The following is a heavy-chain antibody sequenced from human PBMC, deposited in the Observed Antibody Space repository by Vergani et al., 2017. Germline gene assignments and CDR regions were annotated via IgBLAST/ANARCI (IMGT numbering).Heavy chain of an antibody. J-gene: IGHJ6*03. D-gene: IGHD3/OR15-3a*01. CDR3: ARGQTGYSRDWSTYFFYMDV. CDR1: GDAISRDTYS. CDR2: VYYSGTT. Sequence: QLQLQESDSRLVNPSQTLSLPCTPSGDAISRDTYSWNWVRQPPGKPLVWVGSVYYSGTTYYNPSLGGRVTMSIDKSKNHFSLTLTPVTAADSAFYFCARGQTGYSRDWSTYFFYMDVWGKGTTVTVSS. V-gene: IGHV4-30-2*01.